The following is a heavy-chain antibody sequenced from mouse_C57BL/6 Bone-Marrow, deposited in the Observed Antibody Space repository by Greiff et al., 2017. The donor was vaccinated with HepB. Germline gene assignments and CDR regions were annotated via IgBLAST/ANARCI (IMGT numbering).Heavy chain of an antibody. V-gene: IGHV14-3*01. D-gene: IGHD3-2*02. J-gene: IGHJ2*01. CDR3: AILTAQATDY. CDR2: IDPANGNT. CDR1: GFNIKNPY. Sequence: VQLQQSVAELVRPGASVKLSCTASGFNIKNPYMHWVKQRPEQGLEWIGRIDPANGNTKYAPKFQGKATITADTSSNTAYLQLSSLTSEDTAIYYCAILTAQATDYWGQGTTLTVSS.